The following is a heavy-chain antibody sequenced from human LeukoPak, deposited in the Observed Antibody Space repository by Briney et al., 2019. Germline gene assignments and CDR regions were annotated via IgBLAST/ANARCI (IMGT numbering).Heavy chain of an antibody. Sequence: ASVKVSCKASGYTFTTYYIHWVRQAPGQGLEWMGFINPSGGSTSYAQKFQGRVTMTRDMSRSTVYMELSSLRSEDTAVYYCARNVQSGLDYWGQGTLVTVSS. CDR2: INPSGGST. D-gene: IGHD3-10*01. V-gene: IGHV1-46*01. J-gene: IGHJ4*02. CDR3: ARNVQSGLDY. CDR1: GYTFTTYY.